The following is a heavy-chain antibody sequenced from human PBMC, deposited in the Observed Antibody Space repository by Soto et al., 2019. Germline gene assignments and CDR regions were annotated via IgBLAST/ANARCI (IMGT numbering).Heavy chain of an antibody. CDR3: ASNYAYAEGYYWYGIDV. V-gene: IGHV3-74*01. D-gene: IGHD3-16*01. CDR1: GFTFSRYW. CDR2: ISSYGSDT. Sequence: EVQLVESGGDLVLPGGSLRLSCAASGFTFSRYWMHWVRQAPGKGLVWVSRISSYGSDTHYADSVKGRFTISRDNAKNTLYLQMNRLRADDTAVYYCASNYAYAEGYYWYGIDVWGQGTTVTVSS. J-gene: IGHJ6*02.